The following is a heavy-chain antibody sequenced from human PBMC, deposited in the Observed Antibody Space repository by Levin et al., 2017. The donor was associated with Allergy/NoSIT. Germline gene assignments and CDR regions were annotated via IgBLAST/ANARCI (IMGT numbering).Heavy chain of an antibody. Sequence: SETLSLTCAVYGGSFSGYYWSWIRQPPGKGLEWIGEINHSGSTNYNPSLKSRVTISVDTSKNQFSLKLSSVTAADTAVYYCARGSGYSSSWQAYYDYYMDVWGKGTTVTVSS. CDR2: INHSGST. J-gene: IGHJ6*03. D-gene: IGHD6-13*01. CDR1: GGSFSGYY. CDR3: ARGSGYSSSWQAYYDYYMDV. V-gene: IGHV4-34*01.